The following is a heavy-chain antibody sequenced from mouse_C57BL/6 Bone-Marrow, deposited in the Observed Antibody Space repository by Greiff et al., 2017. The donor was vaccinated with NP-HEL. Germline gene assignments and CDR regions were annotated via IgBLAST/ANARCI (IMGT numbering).Heavy chain of an antibody. V-gene: IGHV1-50*01. CDR2: IDPSDSYT. Sequence: VQLQQPGAELVKPGASVKLSCKASSYTFTSYWMQWVKQRPGQGLEWIGEIDPSDSYTNYNQKFKGKATLTVDTSSSTAYMQLSSLTSEDSAVYYCAREEVVASYWYFDVWGTGTTVTVSS. J-gene: IGHJ1*03. CDR3: AREEVVASYWYFDV. D-gene: IGHD1-1*01. CDR1: SYTFTSYW.